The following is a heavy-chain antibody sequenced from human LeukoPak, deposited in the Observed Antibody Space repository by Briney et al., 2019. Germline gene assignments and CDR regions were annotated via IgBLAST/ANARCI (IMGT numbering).Heavy chain of an antibody. CDR2: IYHSGST. J-gene: IGHJ5*02. V-gene: IGHV4-4*02. D-gene: IGHD3-10*01. CDR3: ARDRATVWGSGSGKRGLDWFDP. CDR1: GGSISSSNW. Sequence: SGTLSLTCAVSGGSISSSNWWSWVRQPPGKGLEWIGEIYHSGSTNYNPSLKSRVTISVDTSKNQFSLKLSSVTAADTAVYYCARDRATVWGSGSGKRGLDWFDPWGQGTLVTVSS.